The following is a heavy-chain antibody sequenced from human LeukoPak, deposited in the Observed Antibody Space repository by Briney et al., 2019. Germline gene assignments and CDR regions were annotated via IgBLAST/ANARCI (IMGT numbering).Heavy chain of an antibody. CDR1: GFTFSSYA. CDR2: ISGSGGST. D-gene: IGHD3-3*01. CDR3: AKPEDRLRFLERGAFDI. Sequence: GGSLRLSCAASGFTFSSYAMSWVRQAPGKGLEWVSAISGSGGSTYYADSVKGRFTISRDNSKNTLYLQMNSLRAEDTAVYYCAKPEDRLRFLERGAFDIWGQGTMVTVSS. J-gene: IGHJ3*02. V-gene: IGHV3-23*01.